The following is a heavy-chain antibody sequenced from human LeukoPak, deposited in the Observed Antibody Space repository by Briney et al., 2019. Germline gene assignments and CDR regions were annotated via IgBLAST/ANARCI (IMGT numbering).Heavy chain of an antibody. D-gene: IGHD3-10*01. Sequence: SETLSLTCIVSGGSISSHYWSWIRQPPGKGLEWIGYIYYSGSTNYNPSLKSRVTISVDTSKNQFSLKLSSVTAADTAVYYCARELYGSGGYFDFWGQGTLVTVSS. CDR3: ARELYGSGGYFDF. CDR2: IYYSGST. CDR1: GGSISSHY. V-gene: IGHV4-59*11. J-gene: IGHJ4*02.